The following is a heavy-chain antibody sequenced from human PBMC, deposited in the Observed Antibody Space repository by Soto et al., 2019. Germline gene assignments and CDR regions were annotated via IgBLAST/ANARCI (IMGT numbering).Heavy chain of an antibody. CDR1: GYTFTAFG. CDR3: ARDNFDYIWGTYLPSWFDP. Sequence: QVQLVQSGAEVKKPGASVKVSCKASGYTFTAFGISWVRQAPGQGLEWMGWISAYNGKTNYAQKVQGRVTMTTDTSTTTAYMELRSLRSDDTAVYYCARDNFDYIWGTYLPSWFDPWGQGTLVTVSS. CDR2: ISAYNGKT. J-gene: IGHJ5*02. V-gene: IGHV1-18*01. D-gene: IGHD3-16*02.